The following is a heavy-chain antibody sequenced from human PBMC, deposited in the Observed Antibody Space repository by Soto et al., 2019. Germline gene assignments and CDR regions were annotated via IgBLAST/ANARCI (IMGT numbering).Heavy chain of an antibody. Sequence: QVQLQESGPGLVKPSQTLSLTCTVSGGSISSGGYYWTWIRQHPEKGLEWIGYIYYSGSTYYNPSLKSRVTISIDTSKNQFSLKLSSVTAADTAVYYCARGEYSGSHDNWFDPWGQGTLVTVSS. CDR2: IYYSGST. V-gene: IGHV4-31*03. J-gene: IGHJ5*02. CDR1: GGSISSGGYY. D-gene: IGHD1-26*01. CDR3: ARGEYSGSHDNWFDP.